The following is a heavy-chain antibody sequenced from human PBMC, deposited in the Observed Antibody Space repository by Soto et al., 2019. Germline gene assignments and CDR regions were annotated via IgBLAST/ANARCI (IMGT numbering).Heavy chain of an antibody. Sequence: GGSLRLSFKGSGYRFSSEWIGWVLQMPGKGLEWMGIIYPGDSDTRYSPSFQGQVTISADKSISTADLQWSSLKASDTAMYYCARHSPSDTDHWGQGTLVTVSS. CDR2: IYPGDSDT. J-gene: IGHJ4*02. V-gene: IGHV5-51*01. D-gene: IGHD2-21*02. CDR1: GYRFSSEW. CDR3: ARHSPSDTDH.